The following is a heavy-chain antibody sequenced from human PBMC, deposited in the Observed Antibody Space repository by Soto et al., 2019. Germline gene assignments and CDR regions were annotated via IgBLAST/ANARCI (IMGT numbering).Heavy chain of an antibody. CDR1: GFTFSSYA. Sequence: PGGSLRLSCSASGFTFSSYAMHWVRQAPGKGLEYVSAISSNGGSTYYADSVKGRFTISRDNSKNTLYLQMSSLRAEDTAVYYCVKEKKNIPPYFDYWGQGTLVTVSS. CDR3: VKEKKNIPPYFDY. J-gene: IGHJ4*02. D-gene: IGHD2-21*01. V-gene: IGHV3-64D*06. CDR2: ISSNGGST.